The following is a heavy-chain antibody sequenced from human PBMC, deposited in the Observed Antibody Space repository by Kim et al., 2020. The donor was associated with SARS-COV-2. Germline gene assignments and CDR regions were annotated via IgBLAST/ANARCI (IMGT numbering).Heavy chain of an antibody. Sequence: SETLSLTYTVSGGSISISNFYWSWLRQPPGKELEWIATIYYSGNTYYNPSLKSRVTISVDTSKNQFSLKLSSVTAADTAIYSCVRYTGNFGYYFDHWGQG. CDR3: VRYTGNFGYYFDH. CDR2: IYYSGNT. D-gene: IGHD1-7*01. V-gene: IGHV4-39*01. CDR1: GGSISISNFY. J-gene: IGHJ4*02.